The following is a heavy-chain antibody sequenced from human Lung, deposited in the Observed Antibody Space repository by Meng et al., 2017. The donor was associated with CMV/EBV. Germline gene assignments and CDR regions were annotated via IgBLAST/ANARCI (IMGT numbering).Heavy chain of an antibody. J-gene: IGHJ4*02. CDR1: GFTFSSYA. D-gene: IGHD3-22*01. Sequence: GGSXRLXXEASGFTFSSYAMSWVRQAPGKGLEWVSVIYSGGGSTYYADSVKGRFAISRDNSKNTLNLQMNSLRAEDTAIYYCAKASLSYYSDSSAYYFFDFWXQGTXVTVSS. V-gene: IGHV3-23*03. CDR2: IYSGGGST. CDR3: AKASLSYYSDSSAYYFFDF.